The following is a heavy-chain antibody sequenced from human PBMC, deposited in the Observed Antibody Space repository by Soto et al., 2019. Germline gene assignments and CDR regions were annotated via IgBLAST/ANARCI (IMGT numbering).Heavy chain of an antibody. CDR1: GESLNYFY. Sequence: VHLQQWGAGLLKPSETLSLTCAVYGESLNYFYWSWIRQAPGKGLEWIGEFYDGGTINYNPSLKSRVAILATTSSNQFSLRLTSVTAADTAIYYGARGKWADRFANWGQGTLVTVSS. V-gene: IGHV4-34*01. CDR3: ARGKWADRFAN. CDR2: FYDGGTI. J-gene: IGHJ5*02. D-gene: IGHD1-26*01.